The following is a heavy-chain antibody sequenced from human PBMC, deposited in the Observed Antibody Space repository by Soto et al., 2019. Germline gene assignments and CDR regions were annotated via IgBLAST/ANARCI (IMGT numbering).Heavy chain of an antibody. J-gene: IGHJ4*02. CDR2: ISYDGSNK. V-gene: IGHV3-30-3*01. Sequence: PGGSLRLSCAASGFTFSSYAMHWVRQAPGKGLEWVAVISYDGSNKYYANSVKGRFTISRDNSKNTLYLQMNSLRAEDTAVYYCARDFVDPIDYWGQGTLVTVSS. CDR3: ARDFVDPIDY. CDR1: GFTFSSYA. D-gene: IGHD3-3*01.